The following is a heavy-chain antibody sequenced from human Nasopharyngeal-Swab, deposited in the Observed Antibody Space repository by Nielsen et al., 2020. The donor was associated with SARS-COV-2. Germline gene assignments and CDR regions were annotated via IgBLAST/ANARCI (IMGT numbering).Heavy chain of an antibody. D-gene: IGHD5-12*01. CDR2: ISYDGSNK. J-gene: IGHJ6*02. CDR1: GFTFSNYV. CDR3: ARDADQRKIVATRWYYYCMYV. V-gene: IGHV3-30*04. Sequence: GGSLRLSCAASGFTFSNYVMHWVRQAPGKGLEWVAVISYDGSNKNYADSVKGRFTISRDNSKNTLYLQMNSLRAEDTAMYYCARDADQRKIVATRWYYYCMYVWGQWTTVPVSS.